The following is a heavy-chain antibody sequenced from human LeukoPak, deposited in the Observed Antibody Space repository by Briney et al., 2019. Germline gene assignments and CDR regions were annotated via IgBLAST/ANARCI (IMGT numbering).Heavy chain of an antibody. CDR2: IKSKTDGGTT. V-gene: IGHV3-15*01. CDR3: TTAFSPYYYDSSGYYYFDY. J-gene: IGHJ4*02. Sequence: GGSLRLSCAASGFTFSNAWMSWVRQAPGKGLEWVGRIKSKTDGGTTDYAAPVKGRFTISRDDSKNTLYLQMNSLKTEDTAVYYRTTAFSPYYYDSSGYYYFDYWGQGTLVTVSS. D-gene: IGHD3-22*01. CDR1: GFTFSNAW.